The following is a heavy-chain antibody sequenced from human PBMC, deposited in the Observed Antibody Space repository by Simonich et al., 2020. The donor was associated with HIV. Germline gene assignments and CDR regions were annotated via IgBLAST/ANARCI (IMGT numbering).Heavy chain of an antibody. CDR3: ARPGLAVAGPTYWYFDL. J-gene: IGHJ2*01. V-gene: IGHV4-39*01. CDR1: GGSISSNNYY. D-gene: IGHD6-19*01. CDR2: IYSSGQT. Sequence: QLQLQESGPGLVKPSETLSLTCTVSGGSISSNNYYWGWIRKPPGKGLGGIGSIYSSGQTHYNPPLKSRVTISVDTSKNQFSLNLSAVTAADTAVYYCARPGLAVAGPTYWYFDLWGRGTLVTVSS.